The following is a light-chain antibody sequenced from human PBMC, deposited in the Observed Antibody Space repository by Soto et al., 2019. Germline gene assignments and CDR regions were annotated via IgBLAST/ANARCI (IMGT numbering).Light chain of an antibody. CDR1: SSDVGGYNY. CDR2: EVS. J-gene: IGLJ1*01. V-gene: IGLV2-14*01. Sequence: QSALTQPASVSGSPGQSITISCTGTSSDVGGYNYVSWYQQHPGKAPKLMIYEVSNRPSGVSNRFSGSKSGNTASLTISGLQAEDEADYHCSSYTTSGTLYVFGTGTKVTVL. CDR3: SSYTTSGTLYV.